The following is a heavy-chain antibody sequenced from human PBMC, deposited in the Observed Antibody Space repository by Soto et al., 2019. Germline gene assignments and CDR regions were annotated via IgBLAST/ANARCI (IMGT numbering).Heavy chain of an antibody. Sequence: GGSLRLSCAASGFTFDDYAMHWVRQAPGKGLEWVSGISWNSGSIGYADSVKGRFTISRDNAKNSLYLQMNSLRAEDTALYYCAKDSGGGGGHCTNGVCYTGFDYWGQGTLVTVSS. CDR2: ISWNSGSI. V-gene: IGHV3-9*01. CDR1: GFTFDDYA. CDR3: AKDSGGGGGHCTNGVCYTGFDY. J-gene: IGHJ4*02. D-gene: IGHD2-8*01.